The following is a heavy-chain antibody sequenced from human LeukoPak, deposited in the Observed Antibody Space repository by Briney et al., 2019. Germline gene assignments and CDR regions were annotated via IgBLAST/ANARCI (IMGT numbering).Heavy chain of an antibody. Sequence: ASVKVSCKASGYTFTSYGISWVRQAPGQGLEWMGWISAYNGNTNYAQKLQGRVTMTTDTSTSTDYMELRSLRSDDTAVYYCARVDYGGNSWVLWFDPWGQGTLVTVSS. D-gene: IGHD4-23*01. CDR1: GYTFTSYG. CDR3: ARVDYGGNSWVLWFDP. J-gene: IGHJ5*02. CDR2: ISAYNGNT. V-gene: IGHV1-18*01.